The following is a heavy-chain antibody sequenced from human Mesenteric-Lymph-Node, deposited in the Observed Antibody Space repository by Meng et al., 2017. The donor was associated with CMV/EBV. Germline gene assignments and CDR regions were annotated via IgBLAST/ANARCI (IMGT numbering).Heavy chain of an antibody. CDR1: GFTFSSYS. Sequence: GGSLRLSCAASGFTFSSYSMNWVRQAPGKGLEWVSSISSSSSYIYYADSVKGRFTMSRDNSKNTLSLQMNSLRVEDTAVYYCAKALSTSSRFFFASWGQGTLVTVSS. V-gene: IGHV3-21*04. J-gene: IGHJ4*02. D-gene: IGHD3-3*01. CDR2: ISSSSSYI. CDR3: AKALSTSSRFFFAS.